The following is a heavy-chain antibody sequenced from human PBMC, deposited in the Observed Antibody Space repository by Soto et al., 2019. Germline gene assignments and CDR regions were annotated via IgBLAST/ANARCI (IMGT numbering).Heavy chain of an antibody. Sequence: PSETLSLTCTVSGGSVSSGSYYRSWIRQPPGKGLEWIGYIYYSGSTNYNPSLKSRVTISVDTSKNQFSLTLSSVTAADTAVYYCARDRFRGRYCSGGSCYSSGFDPWGQGTLVTVSS. CDR1: GGSVSSGSYY. D-gene: IGHD2-15*01. CDR2: IYYSGST. J-gene: IGHJ5*02. CDR3: ARDRFRGRYCSGGSCYSSGFDP. V-gene: IGHV4-61*01.